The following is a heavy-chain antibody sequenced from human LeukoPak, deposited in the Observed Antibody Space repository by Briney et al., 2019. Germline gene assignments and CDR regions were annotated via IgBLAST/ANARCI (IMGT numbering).Heavy chain of an antibody. CDR3: ARISIVVVPAYFDY. J-gene: IGHJ4*02. D-gene: IGHD2-2*01. CDR2: IYYSGSA. Sequence: PSETLSLTCTVSGGSISSSSYQWGWIRQPPGKGLEWIGSIYYSGSAYYNPSLKSRVTVSVDTSKNQFSLKLCSVTAADTAVYYCARISIVVVPAYFDYWGQGTLVTVSS. V-gene: IGHV4-39*01. CDR1: GGSISSSSYQ.